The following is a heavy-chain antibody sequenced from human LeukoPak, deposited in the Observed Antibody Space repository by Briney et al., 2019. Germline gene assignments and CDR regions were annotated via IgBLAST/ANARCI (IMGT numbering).Heavy chain of an antibody. CDR3: ASYGSGRYYFDY. CDR1: GLTVSSNY. Sequence: GGSLRLSCAASGLTVSSNYMSWVRQAPGKGLEWGSVLYSGGNTYYADSVKGRFSISRDNFKNTLYLQMNSLRAEDTAVYYCASYGSGRYYFDYWGQGTLVTVSS. D-gene: IGHD3-10*01. CDR2: LYSGGNT. J-gene: IGHJ4*02. V-gene: IGHV3-53*01.